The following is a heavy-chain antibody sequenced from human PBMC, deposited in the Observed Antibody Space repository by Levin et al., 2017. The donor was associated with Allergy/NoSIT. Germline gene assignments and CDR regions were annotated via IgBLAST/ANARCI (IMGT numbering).Heavy chain of an antibody. V-gene: IGHV3-7*01. Sequence: GGSLRLSCAASGFNFSTYWMSWVRQAPGKGLQWLANIKQDGSEKYSVDSVKGRFTISRDNAKKSLYLQMSSLRAEDTAVYYCARAPPYAAMIPYYFDYWGQGTLVIVSS. J-gene: IGHJ4*02. D-gene: IGHD5-18*01. CDR3: ARAPPYAAMIPYYFDY. CDR2: IKQDGSEK. CDR1: GFNFSTYW.